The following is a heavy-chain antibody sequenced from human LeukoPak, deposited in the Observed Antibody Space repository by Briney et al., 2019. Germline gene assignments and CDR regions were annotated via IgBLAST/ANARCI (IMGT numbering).Heavy chain of an antibody. CDR1: GFSFGRCS. CDR3: ARGDSSGYYIDY. J-gene: IGHJ4*02. D-gene: IGHD3-22*01. V-gene: IGHV3-30*03. Sequence: RSLSLSCAASGFSFGRCSMHWVRQAPGKGLEWVAIISPDGSNKYYADSVKGRFTISRDNSKNTLFLQMNSLRAEDTAVYYCARGDSSGYYIDYWGQGTLVTVSS. CDR2: ISPDGSNK.